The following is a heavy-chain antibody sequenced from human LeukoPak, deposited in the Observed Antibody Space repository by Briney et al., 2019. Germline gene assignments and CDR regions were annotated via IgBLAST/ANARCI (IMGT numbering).Heavy chain of an antibody. D-gene: IGHD3-3*01. CDR2: ISSSSSYI. J-gene: IGHJ4*02. V-gene: IGHV3-21*01. Sequence: GGSLRLSCAASGFTFSSYNMNWVRQAPGKGLKWVSSISSSSSYIYYADSVKGRFTISRDNAKNSLYLQMNSLRAEGTAVYWCARDYIAYDPLDYWGQGTLVTVSS. CDR3: ARDYIAYDPLDY. CDR1: GFTFSSYN.